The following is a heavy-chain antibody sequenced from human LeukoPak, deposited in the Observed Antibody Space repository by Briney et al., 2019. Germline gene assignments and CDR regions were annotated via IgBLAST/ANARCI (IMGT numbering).Heavy chain of an antibody. V-gene: IGHV4-34*01. D-gene: IGHD3-10*01. J-gene: IGHJ4*02. Sequence: PSETLSLTCTVSGGSISGTSYYWSWIRQPPGKGLEWIGEINHSGSTNYNPSLKSRVTISVDTSKNQFSLKLSSVTAADTAVYYCASNRGANYWGQGTLVTVSS. CDR3: ASNRGANY. CDR2: INHSGST. CDR1: GGSISGTSYY.